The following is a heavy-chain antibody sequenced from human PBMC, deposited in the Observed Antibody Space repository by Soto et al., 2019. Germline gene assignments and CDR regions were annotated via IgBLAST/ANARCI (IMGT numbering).Heavy chain of an antibody. CDR1: GGRLRRYA. CDR2: IIPIFGTA. V-gene: IGHV1-69*13. D-gene: IGHD3-22*01. Sequence: SVKVYWKGGGGRLRRYAISWVRQAPGQGLEWMGGIIPIFGTANYAQKFQGRVTITADESTSTAYMELSSLRSEDTAVYYCARSYYYDSSGHAPFDYWG. J-gene: IGHJ4*01. CDR3: ARSYYYDSSGHAPFDY.